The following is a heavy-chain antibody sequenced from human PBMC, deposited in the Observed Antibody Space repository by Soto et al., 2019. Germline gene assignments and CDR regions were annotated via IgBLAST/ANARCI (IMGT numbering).Heavy chain of an antibody. CDR2: IIPIFGTA. D-gene: IGHD3-22*01. J-gene: IGHJ4*02. Sequence: EASVKVSCKASGGTFSSYAISWVRQAPGQGLEWMGGIIPIFGTANYAQKFQGRVTITADESTSTAYMELSSLRSEDTAVYYCARRQDSSGYYYGNWGQGTLVTVSS. CDR3: ARRQDSSGYYYGN. CDR1: GGTFSSYA. V-gene: IGHV1-69*13.